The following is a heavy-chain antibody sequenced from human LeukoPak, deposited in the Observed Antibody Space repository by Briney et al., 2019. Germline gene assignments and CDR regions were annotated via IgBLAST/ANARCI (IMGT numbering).Heavy chain of an antibody. Sequence: PGGSLRLSCTTSGFNFNNAWMNWVRQVPGKGLEWVGQTVSEIDGGTTDYAAPVKGRFTISRDDSKSTLYLQMNSLKIEDTAVYYCTTDEDWNYARKDVWGQGATVIVSS. V-gene: IGHV3-15*04. D-gene: IGHD1-7*01. J-gene: IGHJ6*02. CDR3: TTDEDWNYARKDV. CDR2: TVSEIDGGTT. CDR1: GFNFNNAW.